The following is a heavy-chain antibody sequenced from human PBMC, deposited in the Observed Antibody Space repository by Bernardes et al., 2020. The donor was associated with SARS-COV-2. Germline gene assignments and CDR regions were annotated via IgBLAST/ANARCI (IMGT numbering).Heavy chain of an antibody. Sequence: ASVKVSCKASGYPFTGYYMHWVRQAPGQGLEWMGWINPNSGGTNYAQKFQGRVTMTRDTSISTAYMELSRLRSDDTAVYYCAPPPTNYDRYGMDVWGQGTTVTVSS. CDR1: GYPFTGYY. CDR2: INPNSGGT. D-gene: IGHD3-22*01. V-gene: IGHV1-2*02. CDR3: APPPTNYDRYGMDV. J-gene: IGHJ6*02.